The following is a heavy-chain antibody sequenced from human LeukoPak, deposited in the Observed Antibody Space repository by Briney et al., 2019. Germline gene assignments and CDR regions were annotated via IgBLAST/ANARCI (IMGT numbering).Heavy chain of an antibody. D-gene: IGHD2-2*01. Sequence: SETLSLTCGVSGGSISSSSYYWGSIRQPPGKGLEWMASIYYGGSTYYNPSLKSRVTISVDTSKNQFSLKVSSVTAADTAVYYCAGLRAGTPYNWFDPWGQGALVTVSS. CDR2: IYYGGST. CDR3: AGLRAGTPYNWFDP. CDR1: GGSISSSSYY. V-gene: IGHV4-39*01. J-gene: IGHJ5*02.